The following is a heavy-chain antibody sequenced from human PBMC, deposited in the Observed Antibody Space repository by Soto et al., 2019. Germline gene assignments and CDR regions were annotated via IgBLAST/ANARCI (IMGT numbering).Heavy chain of an antibody. Sequence: ASVKVSCTASGYTFTSYDINWVRQATGQGLEWMGWMNPNSGNTGYAQKFQGRVTMTRNTSISTAYMELSSLRSEDTAVYYCARAIRYCSSTSCYGGYYYMDVWGKGTTVTVSS. CDR1: GYTFTSYD. V-gene: IGHV1-8*01. CDR3: ARAIRYCSSTSCYGGYYYMDV. J-gene: IGHJ6*03. D-gene: IGHD2-2*01. CDR2: MNPNSGNT.